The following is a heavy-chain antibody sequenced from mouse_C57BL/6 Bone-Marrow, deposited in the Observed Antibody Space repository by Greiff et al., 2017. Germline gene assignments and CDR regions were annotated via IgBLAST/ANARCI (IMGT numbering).Heavy chain of an antibody. CDR3: TTVEWLRRGYFDV. V-gene: IGHV14-4*01. CDR2: IDPENGDT. CDR1: GFNIKDDY. D-gene: IGHD2-2*01. Sequence: VQLQQSGAELVRPGASVKLSCTASGFNIKDDYMHWVKQRPEQGLEWIGWIDPENGDTEYASKFPGKATITADTSSNTAYLQLSSLSSEDTAVYYCTTVEWLRRGYFDVWGTGTTVTVSS. J-gene: IGHJ1*03.